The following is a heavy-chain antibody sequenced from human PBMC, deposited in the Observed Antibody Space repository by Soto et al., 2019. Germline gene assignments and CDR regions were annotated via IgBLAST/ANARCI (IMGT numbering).Heavy chain of an antibody. J-gene: IGHJ4*02. Sequence: GASVKVSCKASGGTFSSYTISWVRQAPGQGLEWMGRIIPILGIANYAQKFQGRVTITADKSTSTAYMELGSLRSEDTAVYYCARDPPYYDILTGSGLVFFDYWGQGTLVTVSS. V-gene: IGHV1-69*04. CDR1: GGTFSSYT. D-gene: IGHD3-9*01. CDR3: ARDPPYYDILTGSGLVFFDY. CDR2: IIPILGIA.